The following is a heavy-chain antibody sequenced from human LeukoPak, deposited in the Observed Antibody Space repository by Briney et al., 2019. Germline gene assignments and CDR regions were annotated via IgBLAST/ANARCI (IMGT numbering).Heavy chain of an antibody. D-gene: IGHD2-2*01. V-gene: IGHV3-48*03. Sequence: PGGSLRLSCAASGFIFKNYEMNWVRQAPGGGLEWVSSVSSSTTNIYYRDSVKRRFTISRDNAKNSLFLQMNSLRVEDTAVYYCVRVYCSTTSCYGVDSWGQGTLVTVSS. CDR1: GFIFKNYE. CDR3: VRVYCSTTSCYGVDS. J-gene: IGHJ4*02. CDR2: VSSSTTNI.